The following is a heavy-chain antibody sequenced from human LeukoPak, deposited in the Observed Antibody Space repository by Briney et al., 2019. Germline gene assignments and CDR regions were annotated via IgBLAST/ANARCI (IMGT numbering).Heavy chain of an antibody. J-gene: IGHJ5*01. CDR2: TYYRSTWST. CDR3: ARDRGGFDS. V-gene: IGHV6-1*01. CDR1: GDSVSSHTAA. D-gene: IGHD3-10*01. Sequence: SQTLSLTCNISGDSVSSHTAAWNWIRQSPSRGLEWLGRTYYRSTWSTDYAVSVQSRITINPDTSRDHFSLQLSSVTPEDTAVYYCARDRGGFDSWGQGTLVTVSS.